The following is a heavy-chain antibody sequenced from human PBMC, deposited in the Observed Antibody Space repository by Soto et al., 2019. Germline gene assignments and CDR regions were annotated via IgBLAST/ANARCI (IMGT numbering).Heavy chain of an antibody. CDR1: GYTFTIYG. Sequence: ASVKVSCKTSGYTFTIYGISWVRQAPGQGLEWMGWISTYNGNTNYAQKFQGRATMTTDTSTTTAYMELRSLKSDDTAVYYCARLLFLEWFDDYWGQGTLVTVS. J-gene: IGHJ4*02. V-gene: IGHV1-18*04. CDR2: ISTYNGNT. D-gene: IGHD3-3*01. CDR3: ARLLFLEWFDDY.